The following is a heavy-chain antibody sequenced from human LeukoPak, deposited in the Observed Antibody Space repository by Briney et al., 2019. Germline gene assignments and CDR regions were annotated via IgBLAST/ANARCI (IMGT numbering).Heavy chain of an antibody. Sequence: ASVKVSCKASGYIFTSYGISWVRQAPGQGLEWMGWISPYNGNTNYAQKLQGRVTMTTDTSTTTAYMELRRLRSDDTAVYYCARDVLRYYGSGSSTPGWHYYYYSGMDVWGQGTTVTVS. V-gene: IGHV1-18*01. CDR2: ISPYNGNT. D-gene: IGHD3-10*01. CDR1: GYIFTSYG. CDR3: ARDVLRYYGSGSSTPGWHYYYYSGMDV. J-gene: IGHJ6*02.